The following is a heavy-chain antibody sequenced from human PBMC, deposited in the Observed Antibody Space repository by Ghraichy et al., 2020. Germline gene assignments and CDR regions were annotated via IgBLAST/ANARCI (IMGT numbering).Heavy chain of an antibody. CDR2: IYSGDST. V-gene: IGHV3-53*01. J-gene: IGHJ1*01. Sequence: GGSLRLSCAASGFSVSGTYMTWFRQAPGKGLEWVSSIYSGDSTFYADAVKGRFTISRDNSNNTLYLQVHSLRVDDTAVYYCARARAITTTTYYFQHWGQGNPVTVSS. D-gene: IGHD3-16*01. CDR1: GFSVSGTY. CDR3: ARARAITTTTYYFQH.